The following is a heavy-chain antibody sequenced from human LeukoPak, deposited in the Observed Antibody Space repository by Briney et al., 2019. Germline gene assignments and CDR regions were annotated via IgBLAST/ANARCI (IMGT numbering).Heavy chain of an antibody. CDR2: ISSSGSTI. Sequence: GGSLRLSCAASGFTFSDYYMSWIRQAPGKGLEWVSYISSSGSTIYYADSVKGRFIISRDNAKNSLYLQMNSLRAEDTAVYYCASLRGYSYGYHSDYWGQGTLVTVSS. D-gene: IGHD5-18*01. V-gene: IGHV3-11*01. CDR3: ASLRGYSYGYHSDY. J-gene: IGHJ4*02. CDR1: GFTFSDYY.